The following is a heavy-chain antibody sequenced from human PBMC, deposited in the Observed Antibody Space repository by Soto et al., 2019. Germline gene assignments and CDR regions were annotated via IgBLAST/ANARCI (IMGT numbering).Heavy chain of an antibody. V-gene: IGHV4-38-2*01. J-gene: IGHJ5*02. D-gene: IGHD3-3*01. CDR3: ARYRARFLEWLPESNWFDP. Sequence: PSETLSLTCAVSVYSISSGYYWGWIRQPPGKGLEWIGSIYHSGSTYYNPSLKSRVTISVDTSKNQFSLKLSSVTAADTAVYYCARYRARFLEWLPESNWFDPWGQGTLVTVSS. CDR2: IYHSGST. CDR1: VYSISSGYY.